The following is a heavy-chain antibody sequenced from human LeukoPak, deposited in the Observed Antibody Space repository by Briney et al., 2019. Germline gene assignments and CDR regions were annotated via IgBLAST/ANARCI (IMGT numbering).Heavy chain of an antibody. V-gene: IGHV4-4*02. CDR3: ASLSPDTTMAHFDY. J-gene: IGHJ4*02. CDR1: GGSIISGNW. D-gene: IGHD5-18*01. Sequence: SETLSLTCAVSGGSIISGNWWSWARPSPGKGLEWIGEIYHSGSTNYNPSLKSRVTMSVDKSKNHFSLILSSVTAADTAVYYCASLSPDTTMAHFDYWGQGTLVTVSS. CDR2: IYHSGST.